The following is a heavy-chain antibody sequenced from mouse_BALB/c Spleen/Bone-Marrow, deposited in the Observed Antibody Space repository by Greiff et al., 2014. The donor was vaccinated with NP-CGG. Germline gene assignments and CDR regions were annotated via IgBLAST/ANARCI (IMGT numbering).Heavy chain of an antibody. Sequence: EVKLVESGAELVKPGASVKLSCTASGFNIKDTYMHWVKQRPEQGLEWIGRIDPANGNTKYDPKFQGKATITADTSSNTAYLQLSSLTSEDTAVYYCARLDLSAYWGQGTLVTVSA. CDR3: ARLDLSAY. V-gene: IGHV14-3*02. CDR2: IDPANGNT. CDR1: GFNIKDTY. J-gene: IGHJ3*01.